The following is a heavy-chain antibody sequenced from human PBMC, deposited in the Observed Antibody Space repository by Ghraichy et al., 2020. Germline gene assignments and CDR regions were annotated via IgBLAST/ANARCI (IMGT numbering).Heavy chain of an antibody. CDR3: ARESPVISYYDILTGYYREQYYFDY. CDR2: IKQDGSEK. V-gene: IGHV3-7*03. Sequence: GGSLRLSCAASGFTFSSYWMSWVRQAPGKGLEWVANIKQDGSEKYYVDSVKGRFTISRDNAKNSLYLQMNSLRAEDTAVYYCARESPVISYYDILTGYYREQYYFDYWGQGTLVTVSS. J-gene: IGHJ4*02. CDR1: GFTFSSYW. D-gene: IGHD3-9*01.